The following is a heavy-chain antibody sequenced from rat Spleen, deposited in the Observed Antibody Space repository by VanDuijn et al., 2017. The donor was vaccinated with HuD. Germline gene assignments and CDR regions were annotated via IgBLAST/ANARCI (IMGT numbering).Heavy chain of an antibody. Sequence: EVQLVESDGGLVQPGRSLKLSCAASGFTFSDYYMAWVRQAPTKGLEWVATIIYDGSRTYYRDSVKGRFTISRDNAKSTLYLQMDSLRSEDTATYYCARHAGDYGSFFDYWGQGVMVTVSS. D-gene: IGHD1-3*01. CDR2: IIYDGSRT. V-gene: IGHV5S10*01. CDR1: GFTFSDYY. J-gene: IGHJ2*01. CDR3: ARHAGDYGSFFDY.